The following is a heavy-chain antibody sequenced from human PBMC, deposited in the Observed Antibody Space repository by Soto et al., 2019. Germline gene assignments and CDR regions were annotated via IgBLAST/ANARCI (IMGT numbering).Heavy chain of an antibody. D-gene: IGHD3-3*01. J-gene: IGHJ4*02. V-gene: IGHV4-39*01. Sequence: QLQLQESGPGLVKPSETLSLTCSVSDDSINSDKYYWGWIRQPPGKGLEWIGSVYYRGNAYYNPSIQSRDTIPLARSKSQFSLKLNSVTAADSAVYFCARLEGLATISYYFDFWGPGALVTVSS. CDR3: ARLEGLATISYYFDF. CDR1: DDSINSDKYY. CDR2: VYYRGNA.